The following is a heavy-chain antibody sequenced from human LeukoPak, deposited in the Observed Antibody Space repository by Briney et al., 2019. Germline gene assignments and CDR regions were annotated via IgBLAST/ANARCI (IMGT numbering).Heavy chain of an antibody. CDR3: ARDQPHYDILTGYYLSYYYYGMDV. V-gene: IGHV3-7*01. J-gene: IGHJ6*02. Sequence: GGSLRLSCAASGFTFSSYWMSWVRQAPGKGLEWMANIKQDGSERYYVDSVKDRFTISRDNAKNSLYLQMNSLRAEDTAVYYCARDQPHYDILTGYYLSYYYYGMDVWGQGTTVTVSS. CDR1: GFTFSSYW. CDR2: IKQDGSER. D-gene: IGHD3-9*01.